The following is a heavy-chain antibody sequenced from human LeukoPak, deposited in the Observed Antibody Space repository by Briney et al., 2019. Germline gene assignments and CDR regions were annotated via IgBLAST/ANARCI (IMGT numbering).Heavy chain of an antibody. J-gene: IGHJ4*02. V-gene: IGHV3-23*01. CDR2: ISGSGGST. Sequence: LEWVSAISGSGGSTSHADSVKGRFTISRDNSKNTLYLQINSLRAEDTAVYYCANRGSQGDYWGQGTLVTVSS. D-gene: IGHD1-26*01. CDR3: ANRGSQGDY.